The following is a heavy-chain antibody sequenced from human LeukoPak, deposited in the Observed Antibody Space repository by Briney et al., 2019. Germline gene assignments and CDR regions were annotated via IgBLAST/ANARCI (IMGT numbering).Heavy chain of an antibody. CDR2: ISSSGSTI. Sequence: GGSLRLSCAASGFTFSSYEMNWVRQAPGKGLEWVSYISSSGSTIYYADSVEGRFTISRDNAKNSLYLQMNSLRAEDTAVYYCARDSFPYYYDSSGYPNAFDYWGQGTLVTVSS. J-gene: IGHJ4*02. CDR1: GFTFSSYE. V-gene: IGHV3-48*03. D-gene: IGHD3-22*01. CDR3: ARDSFPYYYDSSGYPNAFDY.